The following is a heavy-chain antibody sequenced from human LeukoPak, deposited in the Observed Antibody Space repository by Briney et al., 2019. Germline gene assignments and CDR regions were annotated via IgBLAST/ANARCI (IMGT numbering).Heavy chain of an antibody. Sequence: SETLSLTCSVPGGSINGYSWGWVRQPPGKGLECIGYMFDRGSPNHHPSLQNRVTTSVDTSKNEFSLRLTSVTAADTAVYYCARRIQLWSYWHFDLGGRGTLVTVSS. CDR2: MFDRGSP. D-gene: IGHD5-18*01. V-gene: IGHV4-4*09. CDR1: GGSINGYS. CDR3: ARRIQLWSYWHFDL. J-gene: IGHJ2*01.